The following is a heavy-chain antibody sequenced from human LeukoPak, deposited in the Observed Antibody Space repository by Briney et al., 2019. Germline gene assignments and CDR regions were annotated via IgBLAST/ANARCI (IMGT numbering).Heavy chain of an antibody. Sequence: GASVKVSCKASGGTFSTFVISWVQQAPGQGLEWMGRIVPILGITDYAQKFQGRVTITADKSTSTAYMELSRLRFEDTAFYYCARDRSIVGSNMGLDYWGQGTLVTVSS. J-gene: IGHJ4*02. V-gene: IGHV1-69*04. CDR3: ARDRSIVGSNMGLDY. D-gene: IGHD1-26*01. CDR2: IVPILGIT. CDR1: GGTFSTFV.